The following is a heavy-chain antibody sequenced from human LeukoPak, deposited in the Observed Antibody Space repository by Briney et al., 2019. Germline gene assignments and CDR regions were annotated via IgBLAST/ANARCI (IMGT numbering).Heavy chain of an antibody. J-gene: IGHJ4*02. Sequence: GGSLRLSCTASGITPSGVGFGDYGLSWVRQAPGKGLEWVGFIRRRADGGTTDYAASVKGRFSISRHESESITYLQMTSLQIEDTAVYYCKSGASWGQGTLVTVPS. CDR3: KSGAS. D-gene: IGHD7-27*01. CDR1: GITPSGVGFGDYG. CDR2: IRRRADGGTT. V-gene: IGHV3-49*04.